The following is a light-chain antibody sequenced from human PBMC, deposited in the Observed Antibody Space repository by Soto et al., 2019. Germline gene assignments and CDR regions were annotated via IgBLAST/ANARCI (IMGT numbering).Light chain of an antibody. Sequence: EIVLTQSPGTLSLSPGERATLSCRASQSVTSSYLAWYQQKPGQAPRLLIYGASSRATGIPDRFSGSGSGTDFTLTISRLEPEEFALYYCQQYGGSPRTFGQGTKVEIK. V-gene: IGKV3-20*01. CDR2: GAS. J-gene: IGKJ1*01. CDR1: QSVTSSY. CDR3: QQYGGSPRT.